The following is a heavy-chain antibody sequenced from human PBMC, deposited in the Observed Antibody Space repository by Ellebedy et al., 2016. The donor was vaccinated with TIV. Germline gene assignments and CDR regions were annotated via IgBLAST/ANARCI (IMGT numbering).Heavy chain of an antibody. V-gene: IGHV3-7*01. D-gene: IGHD3-10*01. CDR1: GFIFRNYW. J-gene: IGHJ4*02. CDR2: IKQDGSEK. CDR3: ARTTMLRGVIISPIILFDY. Sequence: GGSLRLXCAASGFIFRNYWMNWVRQAPGKGLEWVANIKQDGSEKKYVDSVKGRFTISRDNAKNSLYLQMNSLRAEDTAVYYCARTTMLRGVIISPIILFDYWGQGTLVTVSS.